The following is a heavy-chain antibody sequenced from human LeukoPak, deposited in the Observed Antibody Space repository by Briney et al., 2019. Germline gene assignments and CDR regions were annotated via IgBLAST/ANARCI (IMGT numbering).Heavy chain of an antibody. Sequence: PGGSLRLSCAASGFTFSNYWMTWVRQAPGKGLEWVANIKQDGSEKYYVDSVKGRFTISRDNAKNSLYLQMNSLRAEDTAVYYCARDYGGSSPFDYWGQGTLVTVSS. CDR3: ARDYGGSSPFDY. J-gene: IGHJ4*02. V-gene: IGHV3-7*01. CDR1: GFTFSNYW. CDR2: IKQDGSEK. D-gene: IGHD4-23*01.